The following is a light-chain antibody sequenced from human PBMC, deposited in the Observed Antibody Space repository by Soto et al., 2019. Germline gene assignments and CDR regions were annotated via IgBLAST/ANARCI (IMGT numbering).Light chain of an antibody. Sequence: EIVLTQSPGTLSLSPGERATLSCRASQSVSSSYLAWYQQKPGQATRLLIYGASSRATGIPDMFSGSGSGTDFTITISRLEPEDFAVYYCQQYGSSPLTFGGGTKVEIK. V-gene: IGKV3-20*01. CDR1: QSVSSSY. CDR3: QQYGSSPLT. J-gene: IGKJ4*01. CDR2: GAS.